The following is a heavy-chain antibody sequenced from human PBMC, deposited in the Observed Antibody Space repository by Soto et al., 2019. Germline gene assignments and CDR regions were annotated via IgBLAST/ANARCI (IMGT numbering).Heavy chain of an antibody. Sequence: GGSLRLSCAASGFTFSSYAMHWVRQAPGKGLEWVAVISYDGSNKYYAGSVKGRFTISRDNSKNTLYLQMNSLRAEDTAVYYCARDSAAIFGVVLEGGAFDIWGQGTMVTVSS. D-gene: IGHD3-3*01. J-gene: IGHJ3*02. V-gene: IGHV3-30-3*01. CDR2: ISYDGSNK. CDR1: GFTFSSYA. CDR3: ARDSAAIFGVVLEGGAFDI.